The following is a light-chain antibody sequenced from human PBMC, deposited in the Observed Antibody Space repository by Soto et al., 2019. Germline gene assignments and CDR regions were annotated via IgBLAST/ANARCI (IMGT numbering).Light chain of an antibody. V-gene: IGLV2-18*02. CDR3: GSYTRSSTFV. Sequence: SVLTQPPSVSGSPGQSVTISCTGTSSDIGSYNRVSWYQQPPGTAPKLMVYEVSNRPSGVSDRFSGSKSGNTASLTISGLKAEEEAVYYGGSYTRSSTFVFGTGTKVT. CDR1: SSDIGSYNR. J-gene: IGLJ1*01. CDR2: EVS.